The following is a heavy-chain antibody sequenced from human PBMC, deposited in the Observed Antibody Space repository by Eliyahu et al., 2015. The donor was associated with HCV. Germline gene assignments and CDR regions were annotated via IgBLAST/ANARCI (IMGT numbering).Heavy chain of an antibody. V-gene: IGHV2-5*02. CDR3: VHRLSGQGDWDVGVYDH. Sequence: QIXLEESGPARVRPTQPXTLTCTFSXFSXTXYGVGXGWIRQSXGKALECXAVIYWDNDKRYSPSLQSRLSITKDTSKNEVVLTMTNMDPVDTGTYFCVHRLSGQGDWDVGVYDHWGQGTLVTVSS. CDR2: IYWDNDK. CDR1: XFSXTXYGVG. D-gene: IGHD1-1*01. J-gene: IGHJ4*02.